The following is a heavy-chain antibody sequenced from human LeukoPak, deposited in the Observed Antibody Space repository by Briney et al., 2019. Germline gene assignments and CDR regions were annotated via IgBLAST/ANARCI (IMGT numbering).Heavy chain of an antibody. D-gene: IGHD4-23*01. J-gene: IGHJ3*02. CDR3: ARARYGGNSPRDAFDI. CDR1: GYSITNGYY. Sequence: SETLSLTCTVSGYSITNGYYWGWIRQPPEKGLEWIGNIYHSGSTYYNPSLESRVTISVDTSKNEFSLKLSSVTAADTAVYYCARARYGGNSPRDAFDIWGQGTMVTVSS. CDR2: IYHSGST. V-gene: IGHV4-38-2*02.